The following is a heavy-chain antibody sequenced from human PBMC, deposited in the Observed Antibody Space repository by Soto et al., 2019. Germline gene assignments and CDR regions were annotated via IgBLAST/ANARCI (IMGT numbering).Heavy chain of an antibody. J-gene: IGHJ4*02. D-gene: IGHD4-17*01. CDR3: AGIYCDYAD. Sequence: QVQLVQSGAEVKKPGSSVKVSCTASGGTFSSYTIRWVRQAPGQGLEWMGRIIQIIGEAKYAQKFQGRVTISADKSTSTAYLELSSLRSEDTAVYYSAGIYCDYADWGQGTLVTVSS. CDR2: IIQIIGEA. CDR1: GGTFSSYT. V-gene: IGHV1-69*02.